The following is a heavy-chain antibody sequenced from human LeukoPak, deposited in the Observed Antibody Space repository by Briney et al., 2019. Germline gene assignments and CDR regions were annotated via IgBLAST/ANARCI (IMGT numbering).Heavy chain of an antibody. V-gene: IGHV4-39*01. J-gene: IGHJ6*02. CDR1: GGSITSNTYY. Sequence: SETLSLTCSVSGGSITSNTYYWGWVRQPPGKGLEWIGNIYYSGTTYYNPSLKSRVTISVDTSKNQFSPQLSSVTAADTAVYYCASQYCSGGSCYYYGTDVWGQGTTVTVSS. CDR3: ASQYCSGGSCYYYGTDV. D-gene: IGHD2-15*01. CDR2: IYYSGTT.